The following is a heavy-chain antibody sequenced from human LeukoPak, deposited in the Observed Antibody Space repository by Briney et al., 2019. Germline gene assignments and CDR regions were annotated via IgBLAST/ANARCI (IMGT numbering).Heavy chain of an antibody. J-gene: IGHJ4*02. Sequence: PGGSLRLSCTVSGFTVSSNSWSWVRQAPGKGLEWVSFIYSGGNTHCSDSVKGRFTISRDNSKNTLYLQMNSLRAEDTAVYYCARRAGAYSHPYDYWGQGTLVTVSS. D-gene: IGHD4/OR15-4a*01. CDR3: ARRAGAYSHPYDY. CDR1: GFTVSSNS. V-gene: IGHV3-53*01. CDR2: IYSGGNT.